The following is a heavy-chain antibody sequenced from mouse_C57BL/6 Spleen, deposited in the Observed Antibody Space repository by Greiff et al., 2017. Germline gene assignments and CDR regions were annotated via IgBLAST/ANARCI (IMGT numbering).Heavy chain of an antibody. CDR1: GFTFSDYG. CDR3: ARSARGYGSSYFDY. Sequence: DVKLVESGGGLVKPGGSLKLSCAASGFTFSDYGMHWVRQAPEKGLEWVAYISSGSSTIYYADTVKGRFTISRDNAKNTLFLQMTSLRAEDTARYYCARSARGYGSSYFDYWGQGTTLTVSS. D-gene: IGHD1-1*01. J-gene: IGHJ2*01. V-gene: IGHV5-17*01. CDR2: ISSGSSTI.